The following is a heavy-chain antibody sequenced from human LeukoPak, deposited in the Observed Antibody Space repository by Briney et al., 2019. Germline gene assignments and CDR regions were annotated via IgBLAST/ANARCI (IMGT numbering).Heavy chain of an antibody. CDR3: AKVDSDSSSWYSSIARYYFDY. J-gene: IGHJ4*02. CDR2: IRYDGTNK. D-gene: IGHD6-13*01. V-gene: IGHV3-30*02. CDR1: GFTFSNYG. Sequence: VQPGGSLRLSCAASGFTFSNYGMHWVRQAPGKGLEWVAFIRYDGTNKYYADSVKGRFTISRDNSKNTLYLQMNSLRAEDTAVYYCAKVDSDSSSWYSSIARYYFDYWGQGTLVTVSS.